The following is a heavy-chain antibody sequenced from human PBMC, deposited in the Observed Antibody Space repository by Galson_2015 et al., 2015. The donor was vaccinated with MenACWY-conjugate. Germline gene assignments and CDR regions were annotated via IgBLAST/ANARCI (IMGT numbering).Heavy chain of an antibody. J-gene: IGHJ4*02. CDR1: GYTFTTYY. D-gene: IGHD2-8*01. V-gene: IGHV1-46*01. Sequence: SVKVSCKASGYTFTTYYMHWVRQAPGQGLEWMGIIRPSGDDGTTYAQKFQGRVTMTRDTSTSTVYMDLSSLRSEDTAVYYCVREYRGVRFDYGGQGTLVTVSS. CDR3: VREYRGVRFDY. CDR2: IRPSGDDGT.